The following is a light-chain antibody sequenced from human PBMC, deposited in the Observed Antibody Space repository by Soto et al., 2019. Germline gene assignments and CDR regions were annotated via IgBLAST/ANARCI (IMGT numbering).Light chain of an antibody. Sequence: DIQMTQSPSSLSASVGDRVTITCQASQNINNYLNWYQQKPGRAPKLLIYDASNLEAGVPSRFSGSGSGTEFTLTISSLQPDDFATYYCQQYDRWYTFGQGTKLEIK. CDR1: QNINNY. J-gene: IGKJ2*01. CDR2: DAS. CDR3: QQYDRWYT. V-gene: IGKV1-33*01.